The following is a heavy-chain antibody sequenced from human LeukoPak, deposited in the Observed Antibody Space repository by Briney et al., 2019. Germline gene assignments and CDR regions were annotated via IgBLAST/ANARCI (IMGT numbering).Heavy chain of an antibody. CDR1: GFTFSSYS. V-gene: IGHV3-21*01. Sequence: GGSLRLSCAASGFTFSSYSMNWVRQAPGKGLEWVSSISSSSSYIYYADSVKGRFTISRDNAKNSLYLQMNSLRAEDTAVYYCARVTTFLSVPFDYWGQGTLVTVSS. D-gene: IGHD2-2*01. CDR3: ARVTTFLSVPFDY. CDR2: ISSSSSYI. J-gene: IGHJ4*02.